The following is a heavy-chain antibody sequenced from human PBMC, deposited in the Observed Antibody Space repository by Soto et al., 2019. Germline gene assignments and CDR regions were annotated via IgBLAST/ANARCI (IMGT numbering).Heavy chain of an antibody. Sequence: GGSLRLSCAASGFTFDDYGMSWVRQAPGKGLEWVSGINWNGGSTGYADSVKGRFTISRDNAKNSLYLQMNSLRAEDTALYYCARHGGQGFGELFNSGDYYGMDVWGQGTTVTVSS. CDR3: ARHGGQGFGELFNSGDYYGMDV. D-gene: IGHD3-10*01. V-gene: IGHV3-20*04. CDR2: INWNGGST. J-gene: IGHJ6*02. CDR1: GFTFDDYG.